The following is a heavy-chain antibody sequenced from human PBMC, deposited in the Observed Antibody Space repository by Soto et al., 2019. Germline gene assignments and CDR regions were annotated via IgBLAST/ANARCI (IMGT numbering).Heavy chain of an antibody. CDR3: AKGLGSDSSSWYWGYYCYGMDV. CDR2: ISYDGSNK. J-gene: IGHJ6*02. CDR1: GFTFSSYG. V-gene: IGHV3-30*18. Sequence: QVQLVESGGGVVQPGRSLRLSCAASGFTFSSYGMHWVRQAPGKGLEWVAVISYDGSNKYYADSVKGRFTISRDNSKNTLYLQMNRLRAEDTAVYYCAKGLGSDSSSWYWGYYCYGMDVWGQGTTVTVSS. D-gene: IGHD6-13*01.